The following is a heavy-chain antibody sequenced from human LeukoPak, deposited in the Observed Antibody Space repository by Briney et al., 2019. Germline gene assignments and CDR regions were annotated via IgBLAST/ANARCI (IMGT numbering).Heavy chain of an antibody. J-gene: IGHJ6*02. V-gene: IGHV4-59*01. CDR1: GGSISSYY. D-gene: IGHD6-19*01. CDR3: ARDGGWGSPAYYYYGMDV. CDR2: IYYSGST. Sequence: SETLSLTCTVSGGSISSYYWSWIRQPPGKGLEWIGYIYYSGSTNSNPSLKSRVTISVDTSKNQLSLKLSSVTAADTAVYYCARDGGWGSPAYYYYGMDVWGQGTTVTVSS.